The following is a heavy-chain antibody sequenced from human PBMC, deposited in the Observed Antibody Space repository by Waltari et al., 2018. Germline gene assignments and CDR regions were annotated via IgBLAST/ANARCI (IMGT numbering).Heavy chain of an antibody. CDR3: ARHPAMTIMLWYFDL. CDR2: IYYGGST. J-gene: IGHJ2*01. Sequence: QLQLQESGPGLVKPSETLSLTCTVSGGSISSSSYYWGWILQPPGKGLEWIGSIYYGGSTYYNPSLKSRVTISVDTSKNQFSLKLSSVTAADTAVYYCARHPAMTIMLWYFDLWGRGTLVTVSS. D-gene: IGHD2-8*01. V-gene: IGHV4-39*01. CDR1: GGSISSSSYY.